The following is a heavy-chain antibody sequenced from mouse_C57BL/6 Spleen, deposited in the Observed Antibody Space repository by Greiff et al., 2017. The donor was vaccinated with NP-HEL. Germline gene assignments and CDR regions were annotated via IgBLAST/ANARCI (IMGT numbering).Heavy chain of an antibody. V-gene: IGHV1-7*01. CDR3: ARSIGTNLYAMDY. D-gene: IGHD2-5*01. CDR1: GYTFTSYW. Sequence: VHLVESGAELVKPGASVKLSCKASGYTFTSYWMHWVKQRPGQGLEWIGYINPSSGYTKYNQKFKDKATLTADKSSSTAYMQLSSLTCEDSAVYDCARSIGTNLYAMDYWGQGTSVTVSS. CDR2: INPSSGYT. J-gene: IGHJ4*01.